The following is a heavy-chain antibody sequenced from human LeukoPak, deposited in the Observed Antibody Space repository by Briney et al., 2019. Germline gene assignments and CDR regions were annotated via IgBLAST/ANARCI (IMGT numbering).Heavy chain of an antibody. CDR1: GYTFVNCD. J-gene: IGHJ4*02. D-gene: IGHD6-13*01. V-gene: IGHV1-8*02. CDR3: ARGQGAAAGTDPSDY. CDR2: MNANSANT. Sequence: GASVKVSCKASGYTFVNCDINWVRQATGQGLEWMGWMNANSANTGYAQRFQDRVTMTWDTSISTAYMELSSLRSEDTAVYYCARGQGAAAGTDPSDYWGQGTLVTVFS.